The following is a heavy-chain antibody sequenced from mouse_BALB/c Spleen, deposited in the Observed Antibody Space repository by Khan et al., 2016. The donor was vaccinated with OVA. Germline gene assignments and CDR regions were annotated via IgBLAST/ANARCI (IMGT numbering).Heavy chain of an antibody. CDR3: ARPPYFSYTLDY. CDR1: GYTFTNYG. D-gene: IGHD2-10*01. CDR2: INPYTGEP. Sequence: QIQLVQSGPELKKPGETVKISCKASGYTFTNYGMNWVKQSPGKALKWMGWINPYTGEPTYADAFKGRFAFSLETSASTAYLQINNLKNEDTATYFCARPPYFSYTLDYWGQGTSVTVSS. V-gene: IGHV9-3-1*01. J-gene: IGHJ4*01.